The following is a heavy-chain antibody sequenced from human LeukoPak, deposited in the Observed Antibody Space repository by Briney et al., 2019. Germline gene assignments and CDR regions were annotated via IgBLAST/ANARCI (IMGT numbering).Heavy chain of an antibody. Sequence: GGSLRLSCAASGFTFSDYYMSWIRQAPGKGLEWVSYISSSGSTIYYEDSVKGRFTISRDNAKNSLYLQMNSLRAEDTAVYYCARVVRKGYYMDVWGKGTTVTVSS. CDR3: ARVVRKGYYMDV. V-gene: IGHV3-11*04. CDR1: GFTFSDYY. J-gene: IGHJ6*03. CDR2: ISSSGSTI. D-gene: IGHD6-6*01.